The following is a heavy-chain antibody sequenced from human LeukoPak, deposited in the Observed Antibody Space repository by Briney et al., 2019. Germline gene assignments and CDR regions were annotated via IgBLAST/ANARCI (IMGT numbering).Heavy chain of an antibody. CDR1: GFTFSSYA. CDR3: ARSGDY. J-gene: IGHJ4*02. V-gene: IGHV3-30-3*01. Sequence: GSLRLSCAASGFTFSSYAMHWVRQAPGKGLEWVAVISYDGSNKYYADSVKGRFTISRDNSKNTLYLQMNSLRAEDTAVYYCARSGDYWGQGTLVTVSS. CDR2: ISYDGSNK.